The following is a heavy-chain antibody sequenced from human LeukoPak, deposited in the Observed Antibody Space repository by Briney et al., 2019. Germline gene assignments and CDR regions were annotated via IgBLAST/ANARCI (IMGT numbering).Heavy chain of an antibody. Sequence: PGGSLRLSCAASGFTFSSYAMSWVRQAPGKGLEWVSAISGSGGSTYYADSVKGRFTISRDNSKNTLYLQMNSLRAEDTAVYYCAKWTRRYYDSSGGIDYWGQGTLVTVSS. CDR1: GFTFSSYA. CDR3: AKWTRRYYDSSGGIDY. V-gene: IGHV3-23*01. CDR2: ISGSGGST. J-gene: IGHJ4*02. D-gene: IGHD3-22*01.